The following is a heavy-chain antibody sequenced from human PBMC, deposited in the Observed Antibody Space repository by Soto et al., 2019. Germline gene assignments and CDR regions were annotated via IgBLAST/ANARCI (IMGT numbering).Heavy chain of an antibody. D-gene: IGHD3-9*01. Sequence: SETLSLTCTVSGGSISSSSYYWGWIRQPPGKGLEWIGSIYYSGSTYYNPSLKSRVTISVDTSKNQFSLKLSSVTAADTAVYYCARQGWDDILTGYYPVDYWGQGTLVPVSS. CDR3: ARQGWDDILTGYYPVDY. CDR2: IYYSGST. V-gene: IGHV4-39*01. J-gene: IGHJ4*02. CDR1: GGSISSSSYY.